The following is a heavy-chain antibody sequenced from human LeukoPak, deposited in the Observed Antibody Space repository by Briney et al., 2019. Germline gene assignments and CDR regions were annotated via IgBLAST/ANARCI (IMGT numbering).Heavy chain of an antibody. CDR1: GDTFTSYG. Sequence: GASVKVSCKASGDTFTSYGLNWVRQAPGQGPEWMGWISTYNGNTNYAQKLQGRVTMTTDTSTSTAYMELRSLRSDDTAVYYCARVSLEGSDYWGQGTLVTVSS. CDR3: ARVSLEGSDY. D-gene: IGHD1-26*01. J-gene: IGHJ4*02. CDR2: ISTYNGNT. V-gene: IGHV1-18*01.